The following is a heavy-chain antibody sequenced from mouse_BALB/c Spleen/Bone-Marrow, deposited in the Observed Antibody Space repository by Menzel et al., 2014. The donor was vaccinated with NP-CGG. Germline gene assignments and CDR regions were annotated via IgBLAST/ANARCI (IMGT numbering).Heavy chain of an antibody. CDR1: GYTFTTYT. CDR3: ARVYGNYDAMDY. V-gene: IGHV1-4*01. CDR2: INPSSGYT. Sequence: VQLQQSGAELARPGASVKMSCRDSGYTFTTYTMHWVKQRPGQGLEWIGYINPSSGYTYYNQKFKDKATLTADKSSSAAYLQLSSLTSEDSAVYYCARVYGNYDAMDYWGQGTSVTVSS. D-gene: IGHD2-1*01. J-gene: IGHJ4*01.